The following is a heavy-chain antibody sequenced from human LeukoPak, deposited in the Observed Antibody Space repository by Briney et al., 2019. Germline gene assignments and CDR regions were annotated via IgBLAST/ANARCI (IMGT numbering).Heavy chain of an antibody. V-gene: IGHV4-31*03. CDR3: AREGYDSSYYYYLDY. Sequence: PSETLSLTCTVSGGSTSSGDYYWSWIRQHPGKGLEWIGNIYYSGSTYYNPSLKSRVTISVDTSKSQFSLKLSSVTAADTAVYYCAREGYDSSYYYYLDYWGQGTLVTVSS. D-gene: IGHD3-22*01. CDR2: IYYSGST. CDR1: GGSTSSGDYY. J-gene: IGHJ4*02.